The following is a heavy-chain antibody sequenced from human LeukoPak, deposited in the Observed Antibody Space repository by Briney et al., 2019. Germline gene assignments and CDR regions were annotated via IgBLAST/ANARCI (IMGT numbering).Heavy chain of an antibody. Sequence: PGGSLRLSCAASGFTFSSYAMSWVRQAPGKGLEWVSVIYSGGSTYYADSVKGRFTISRDNSKNTLYLQMNSLKAEDTAIYYCASVVVTAIRDYWGQGTLVTVSS. J-gene: IGHJ4*02. V-gene: IGHV3-23*03. CDR3: ASVVVTAIRDY. CDR2: IYSGGST. CDR1: GFTFSSYA. D-gene: IGHD2-21*02.